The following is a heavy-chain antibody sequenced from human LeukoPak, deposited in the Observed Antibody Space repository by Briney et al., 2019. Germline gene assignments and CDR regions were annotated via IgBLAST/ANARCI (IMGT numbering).Heavy chain of an antibody. CDR2: ISGGGAGT. CDR3: AKDFVRYNIQFDY. D-gene: IGHD1-14*01. V-gene: IGHV3-23*01. Sequence: PGGSLRLSCAASGLSFCFYAMSWVRQAPGKGLEWVSSISGGGAGTYYADSVRGRFTISRDNSKNTLYLQMDSLRAEDTALYYCAKDFVRYNIQFDYWGQGALVTVSS. CDR1: GLSFCFYA. J-gene: IGHJ4*02.